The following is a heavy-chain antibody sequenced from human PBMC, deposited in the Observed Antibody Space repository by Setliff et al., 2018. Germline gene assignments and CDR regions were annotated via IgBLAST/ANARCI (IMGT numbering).Heavy chain of an antibody. V-gene: IGHV1-46*03. CDR1: GYTLSKYH. CDR2: INPSGGLT. CDR3: ARDRFYNSWSGTSITAPHDAFDI. J-gene: IGHJ3*02. D-gene: IGHD3-3*01. Sequence: GASVKVSCKASGYTLSKYHMHWVRQAPGQGLEWMGIINPSGGLTKYAQKFQGRVTMTSDTSTNTVYLEVSSLRSEDTAVYFCARDRFYNSWSGTSITAPHDAFDIWGQGTMVTVSS.